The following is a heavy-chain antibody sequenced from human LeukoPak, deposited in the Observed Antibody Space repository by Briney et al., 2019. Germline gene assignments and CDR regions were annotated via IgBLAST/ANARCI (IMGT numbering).Heavy chain of an antibody. J-gene: IGHJ4*02. CDR2: ISYDGSNK. D-gene: IGHD5-18*01. V-gene: IGHV3-30*04. CDR1: GFTFSSYA. Sequence: GGSLRLSCAASGFTFSSYAMHWVRQAPGKGLEWVAVISYDGSNKYYADSVKGRFTISRDNSKNTLYLQMNSLRAEDTAVYYCARDHWGGFNYGFDYWGQGTLATVSS. CDR3: ARDHWGGFNYGFDY.